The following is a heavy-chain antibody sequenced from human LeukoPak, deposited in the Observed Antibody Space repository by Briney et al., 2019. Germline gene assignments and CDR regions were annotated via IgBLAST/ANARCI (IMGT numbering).Heavy chain of an antibody. CDR1: GGSIGGHY. V-gene: IGHV4-4*07. D-gene: IGHD6-6*01. Sequence: SETLSLTCSVSGGSIGGHYWNWIRQPAGKGLEWIGRIYTSGSTNYNPSLKSRVTMSVDTSKNQFSLKLSSVTAADTAVHYCAREEAARSFDYWGQGTLVTVSS. CDR3: AREEAARSFDY. J-gene: IGHJ4*02. CDR2: IYTSGST.